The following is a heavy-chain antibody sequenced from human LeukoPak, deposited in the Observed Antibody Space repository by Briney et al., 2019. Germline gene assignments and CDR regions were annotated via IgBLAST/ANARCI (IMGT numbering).Heavy chain of an antibody. Sequence: GGSLRLSWAACGFTFSSYSMNWVRQAPGKGLELGSSISPSSDYIYYADSLRGRFTISRDNAKDSHYLQMNSLRAEDTAVYYCSRGGTDDPFNSWGQGTLVTVSS. CDR1: GFTFSSYS. CDR3: SRGGTDDPFNS. CDR2: ISPSSDYI. J-gene: IGHJ4*02. V-gene: IGHV3-21*01. D-gene: IGHD1-1*01.